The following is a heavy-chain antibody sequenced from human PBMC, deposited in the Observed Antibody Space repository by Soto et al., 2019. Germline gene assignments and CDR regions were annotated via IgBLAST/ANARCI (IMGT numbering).Heavy chain of an antibody. Sequence: QVQLVQSGAEVKKPGASVKVSCKASGYTFTSYDINWVRQATGQGLEWMGWMNPNSGNTGYAQKFQGRVTMTRTTSISTAYMELSSLRSEDTAVYYCASAVAISHYCYGMDVWGRGTTVTVSS. CDR3: ASAVAISHYCYGMDV. CDR1: GYTFTSYD. D-gene: IGHD3-9*01. V-gene: IGHV1-8*01. J-gene: IGHJ6*02. CDR2: MNPNSGNT.